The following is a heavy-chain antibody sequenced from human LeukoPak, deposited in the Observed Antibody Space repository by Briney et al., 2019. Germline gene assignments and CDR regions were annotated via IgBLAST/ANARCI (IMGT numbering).Heavy chain of an antibody. D-gene: IGHD4-17*01. Sequence: GGSRRLSCAASGFTFSSFSMHWVRQAPGGGLGRDSYIISRSSTIYYEDSVKGRFTISRDNAKNSLYLQMNSLRAEDTAVYYCARSGTVTTWYYGMDVWGQGTTVTVSS. CDR3: ARSGTVTTWYYGMDV. J-gene: IGHJ6*02. CDR2: IISRSSTI. V-gene: IGHV3-48*04. CDR1: GFTFSSFS.